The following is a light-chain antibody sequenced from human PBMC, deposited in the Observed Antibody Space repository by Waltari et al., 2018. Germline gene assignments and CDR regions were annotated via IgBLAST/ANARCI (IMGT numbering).Light chain of an antibody. CDR2: AAS. Sequence: DIQMTQSPSSLSASVGDRVTIYCRASQSISSYLNWYQQKPGKAPKLLIYAASSLQSGVPSRFSGSGSGTDFTLTISSLQPEDFATYYCQQSYSTPPITFGQGTRLEIK. CDR1: QSISSY. V-gene: IGKV1-39*01. CDR3: QQSYSTPPIT. J-gene: IGKJ5*01.